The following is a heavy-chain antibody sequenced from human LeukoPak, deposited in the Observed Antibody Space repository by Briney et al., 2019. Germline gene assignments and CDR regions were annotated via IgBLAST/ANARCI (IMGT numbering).Heavy chain of an antibody. CDR3: ARDRIEYSSSDYFDY. D-gene: IGHD6-6*01. CDR1: GFTVSSNY. CDR2: IYSGGST. Sequence: GGSLRLFCAASGFTVSSNYMSWVRQAPGKGLEWVSVIYSGGSTYYADSVKGRFTISRDNSKNTLYLQMNSMRAEDTAVYYCARDRIEYSSSDYFDYWGQGTLVTVSS. J-gene: IGHJ4*02. V-gene: IGHV3-53*01.